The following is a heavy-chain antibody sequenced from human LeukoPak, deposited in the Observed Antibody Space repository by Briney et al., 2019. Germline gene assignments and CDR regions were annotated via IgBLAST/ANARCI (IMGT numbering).Heavy chain of an antibody. CDR1: GGSISSSPYW. J-gene: IGHJ6*04. D-gene: IGHD2-2*02. V-gene: IGHV4-4*02. CDR2: INHSGST. CDR3: ASQPKVGGCSSTSCYRMDV. Sequence: KPLETLSLTCTVSGGSISSSPYWWSWIRQPPGKGLEWIGEINHSGSTNYNPSLKSRVTISVDTSKNQFSLKLSSVTAADTAVYYCASQPKVGGCSSTSCYRMDVWGKGTTVTVSS.